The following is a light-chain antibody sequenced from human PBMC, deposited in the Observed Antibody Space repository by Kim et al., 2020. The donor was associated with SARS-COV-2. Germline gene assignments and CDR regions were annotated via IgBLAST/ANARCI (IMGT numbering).Light chain of an antibody. J-gene: IGLJ3*02. V-gene: IGLV1-47*01. CDR2: RNN. CDR3: AAWDDSLSGWV. CDR1: SSDIGSNY. Sequence: VLTQPPSASGTPGQRVTISCSGSSSDIGSNYVYWYQQLPGTAPKLLIYRNNQRPSGVPDRFSGSKSGTSASLAISGLRSEDEADYYCAAWDDSLSGWVFGGGTQLTVL.